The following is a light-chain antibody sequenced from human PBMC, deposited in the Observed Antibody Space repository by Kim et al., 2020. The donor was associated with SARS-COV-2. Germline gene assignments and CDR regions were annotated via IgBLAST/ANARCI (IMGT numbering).Light chain of an antibody. CDR3: QQRSNWYT. V-gene: IGKV3-11*01. J-gene: IGKJ2*01. Sequence: LSWSPGERAPLSCRASQSVSSYLAWYQQKPGQAPRLLIYDASNRATGIPARFSGSGSGTDFTLTISSLEPEDFAVYYCQQRSNWYTFGQGTKLEI. CDR1: QSVSSY. CDR2: DAS.